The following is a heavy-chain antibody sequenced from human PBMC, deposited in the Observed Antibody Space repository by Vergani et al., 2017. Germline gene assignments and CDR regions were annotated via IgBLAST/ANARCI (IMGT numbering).Heavy chain of an antibody. V-gene: IGHV3-30*04. CDR1: GFTFSNYA. Sequence: QVQLVESGGGVVQPGRSLRLSCAASGFTFSNYAMHWVRQAPGKGLEWVAFISVDGSNKYYADSVKGRFTISRDNSKSTLYLQMNSLRAEDTAVYYCARDPGYSSSGSAEYFQHWGQGTLATVSS. J-gene: IGHJ1*01. CDR2: ISVDGSNK. D-gene: IGHD6-6*01. CDR3: ARDPGYSSSGSAEYFQH.